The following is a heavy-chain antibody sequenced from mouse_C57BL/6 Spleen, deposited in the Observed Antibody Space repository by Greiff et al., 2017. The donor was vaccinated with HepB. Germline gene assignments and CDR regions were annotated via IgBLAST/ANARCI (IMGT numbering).Heavy chain of an antibody. CDR1: GFTFSDYY. Sequence: EVQVVESGGGLVQPGGSLKLSCAASGFTFSDYYMYWVRQTPEKRLEWVAYISNGGGSTYYPDTVKGRFTISRDNAKNTLYLQMSRLKSEDTAMYYCARHYYYGSSYVFAYWGQGTLVTVSA. J-gene: IGHJ3*01. CDR2: ISNGGGST. CDR3: ARHYYYGSSYVFAY. V-gene: IGHV5-12*01. D-gene: IGHD1-1*01.